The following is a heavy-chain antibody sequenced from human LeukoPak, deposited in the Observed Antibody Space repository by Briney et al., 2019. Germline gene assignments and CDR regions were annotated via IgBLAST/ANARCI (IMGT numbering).Heavy chain of an antibody. J-gene: IGHJ5*01. Sequence: VGSLRLSSAASVFTFSIVSMSCVSEAPGKGVEWGLSISIIVSYIYYAHSVRGRFTISRENAKKSLYLRMNRWRAETRAVFYFARGAGYCSEGSCSPWGKGTMVTVSS. CDR2: ISIIVSYI. CDR1: VFTFSIVS. CDR3: ARGAGYCSEGSCSP. V-gene: IGHV3-21*01. D-gene: IGHD2-15*01.